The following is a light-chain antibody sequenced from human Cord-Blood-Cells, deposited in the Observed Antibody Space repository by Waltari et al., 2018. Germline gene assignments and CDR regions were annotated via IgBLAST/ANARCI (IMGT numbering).Light chain of an antibody. CDR2: DAS. CDR1: QDISNY. CDR3: QQYDNLP. Sequence: DLQMTQYPSSLSASVGDRVTITCQASQDISNYLNWYQQKPGKAPKLLIYDASNLETGVPSRFSGRGSGTDFTFTISSLQPEDIATYYCQQYDNLPFGGGTKVEIK. J-gene: IGKJ4*01. V-gene: IGKV1-33*01.